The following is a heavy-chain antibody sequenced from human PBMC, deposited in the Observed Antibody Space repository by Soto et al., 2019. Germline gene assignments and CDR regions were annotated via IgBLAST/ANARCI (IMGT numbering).Heavy chain of an antibody. CDR3: GRMYTSSWLFDP. CDR2: IYYSGTT. J-gene: IGHJ5*02. CDR1: GGSISSGNYY. V-gene: IGHV4-39*01. D-gene: IGHD6-13*01. Sequence: SETLSLTCTVSGGSISSGNYYWGWIRQPPGRGLEWIGSIYYSGTTYYNPSLKSRVTVSVDTSKNQFSLKLSSVTAADTAVYYCGRMYTSSWLFDPWGQGTLVTVSS.